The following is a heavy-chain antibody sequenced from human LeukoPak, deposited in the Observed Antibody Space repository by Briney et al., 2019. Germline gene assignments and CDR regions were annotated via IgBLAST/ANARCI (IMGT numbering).Heavy chain of an antibody. CDR2: IYYSGTT. Sequence: SETLSLTCTVSGGSISSSNFYWGWIRQSPGKGLEWIGSIYYSGTTYYNPSLKSRVSISVDTSKNLFSLKLYSVTAADTALYYCARQNCRPALIYFDPWGQGTLVTVSS. J-gene: IGHJ4*02. CDR1: GGSISSSNFY. V-gene: IGHV4-39*01. D-gene: IGHD2-2*01. CDR3: ARQNCRPALIYFDP.